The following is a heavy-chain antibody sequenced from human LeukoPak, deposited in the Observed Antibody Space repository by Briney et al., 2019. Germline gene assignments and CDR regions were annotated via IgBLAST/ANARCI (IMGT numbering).Heavy chain of an antibody. CDR1: AYTFTDYY. Sequence: ASVKVSCKASAYTFTDYYVHWVRQAPGQGLEWMGRINPSSGDTNYAQNFQGRVTMTRDTSISTAYMELSRLRSDDTAVYYCARSSPLISVRGVIKVFDYWGQGTLVTVSS. V-gene: IGHV1-2*06. CDR3: ARSSPLISVRGVIKVFDY. CDR2: INPSSGDT. J-gene: IGHJ4*02. D-gene: IGHD3-10*01.